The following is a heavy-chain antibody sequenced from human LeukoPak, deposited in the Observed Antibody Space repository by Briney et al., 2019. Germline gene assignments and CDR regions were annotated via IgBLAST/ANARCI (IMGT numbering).Heavy chain of an antibody. CDR2: IKSKTDGGTT. V-gene: IGHV3-15*07. J-gene: IGHJ6*02. CDR1: GFTFSNAW. D-gene: IGHD6-6*01. CDR3: ARDTSEYSSLDV. Sequence: GGSLRLSCAASGFTFSNAWMNWVRQAPGKGLEWVGRIKSKTDGGTTDYAAPVKGRFTISRDDSKNTLYLQMNSLRAEDMAVYYCARDTSEYSSLDVWGQGTTVTVSS.